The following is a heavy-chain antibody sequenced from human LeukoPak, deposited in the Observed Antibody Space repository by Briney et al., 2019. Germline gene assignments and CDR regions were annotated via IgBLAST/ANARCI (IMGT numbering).Heavy chain of an antibody. D-gene: IGHD2-15*01. Sequence: GGSLRLSCAASGFTFSTSPMNWVRQAPGKGPEWVSYISSSSGTIYYADSVKGRFTISRDNAENSLYLQMNSLRAEDTAVYYSARGPGSGHYFDYWGQGTLVTDSS. CDR1: GFTFSTSP. V-gene: IGHV3-48*04. J-gene: IGHJ4*02. CDR3: ARGPGSGHYFDY. CDR2: ISSSSGTI.